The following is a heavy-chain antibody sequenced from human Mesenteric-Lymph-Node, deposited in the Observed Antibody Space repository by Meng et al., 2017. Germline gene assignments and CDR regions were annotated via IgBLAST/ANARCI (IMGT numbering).Heavy chain of an antibody. CDR1: GFTFSSYW. J-gene: IGHJ2*01. CDR3: ASLGYYDFWSGYYTGWYFDL. D-gene: IGHD3-3*01. Sequence: GGSLRLSCAASGFTFSSYWMSWVRQAPGKGLEWVANIKQDGSEKYYVDSVKGRFTISRDNAKNSLYLQMNSLRAEDTAVYYCASLGYYDFWSGYYTGWYFDLWGRGTLVTVSS. CDR2: IKQDGSEK. V-gene: IGHV3-7*01.